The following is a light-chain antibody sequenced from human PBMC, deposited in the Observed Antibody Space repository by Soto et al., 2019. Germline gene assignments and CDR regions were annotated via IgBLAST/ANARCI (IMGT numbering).Light chain of an antibody. V-gene: IGKV1-39*01. Sequence: DLQMTQSPSSLSASVGDRVTITCRASRNISTYLNWYQQKLGKAPNLLIYAASNLQSGVPSRFGGSGSGTDFTLTISSLQPEDLATYYCQQSYSTPFTFGPGTKVDIK. CDR2: AAS. CDR3: QQSYSTPFT. CDR1: RNISTY. J-gene: IGKJ3*01.